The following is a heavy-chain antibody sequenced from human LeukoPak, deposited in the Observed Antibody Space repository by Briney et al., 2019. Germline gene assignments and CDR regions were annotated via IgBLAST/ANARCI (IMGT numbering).Heavy chain of an antibody. CDR1: GYTFTDYY. V-gene: IGHV1-69-2*01. J-gene: IGHJ3*02. CDR2: VDPEDGET. CDR3: ATSRITMVRGVSGAFDI. Sequence: ASVKVSCKVSGYTFTDYYMHWVQQAPGKGPEWMGLVDPEDGETIYAEKFQGRVTITADTSTDTAYMELSSLRSEDTAVYYCATSRITMVRGVSGAFDIWGQATMVTVSS. D-gene: IGHD3-10*01.